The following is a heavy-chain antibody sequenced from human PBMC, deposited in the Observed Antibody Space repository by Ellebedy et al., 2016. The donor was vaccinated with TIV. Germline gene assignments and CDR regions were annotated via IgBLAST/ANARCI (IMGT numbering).Heavy chain of an antibody. J-gene: IGHJ4*02. CDR1: GDSISGGVYS. CDR2: IYESGSA. V-gene: IGHV4-30-2*01. D-gene: IGHD3-10*01. CDR3: ARNVLGGFGTY. Sequence: SETLSLXXAVSGDSISGGVYSWSWIRQPPGKGLEWIGYIYESGSAYYSPALKSRVTMSVERSKNEFSLRLTSVTAADTAVYYCARNVLGGFGTYWGQGALVTVSS.